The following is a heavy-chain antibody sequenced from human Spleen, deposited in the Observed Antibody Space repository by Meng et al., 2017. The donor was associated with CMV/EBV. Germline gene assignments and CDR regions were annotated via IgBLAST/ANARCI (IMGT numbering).Heavy chain of an antibody. D-gene: IGHD6-6*01. Sequence: GGSLRLSCAASGFTFSSYAMSWVRQAPGKGLEWVSSISSSSSYIYYADSVKGRFTISRDNAKNSLYLQMNSLRAEDTAVYYCAREPGYSSSDLGYYYYGMDVWGQGTTVTVSS. CDR1: GFTFSSYA. V-gene: IGHV3-21*01. CDR3: AREPGYSSSDLGYYYYGMDV. J-gene: IGHJ6*02. CDR2: ISSSSSYI.